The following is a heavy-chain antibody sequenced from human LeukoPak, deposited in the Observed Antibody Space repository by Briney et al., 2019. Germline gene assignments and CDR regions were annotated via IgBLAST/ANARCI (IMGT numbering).Heavy chain of an antibody. Sequence: PGRSLRLSCAASGFTFSSYGMHWVRQAPGKGLEWVAVIWYDGSNKYYADSVKGRFTISRDNSKNTLYLQMNSLRAEDTAVYYCARSNIVVVPALDYWGQGTLVTVSS. V-gene: IGHV3-33*01. CDR3: ARSNIVVVPALDY. CDR2: IWYDGSNK. D-gene: IGHD2-2*01. CDR1: GFTFSSYG. J-gene: IGHJ4*02.